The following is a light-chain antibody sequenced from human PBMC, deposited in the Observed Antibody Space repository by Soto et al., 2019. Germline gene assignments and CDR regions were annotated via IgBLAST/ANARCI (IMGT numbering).Light chain of an antibody. J-gene: IGLJ2*01. CDR3: SSFAGGGNPVL. Sequence: QSALTQPPSASGSLGQSVTISCTGTSSDVGGYNYVSWHQQHPGKAPNVMIYEVTKRPPGVPDRFSGSKSGNTASLTVSGLQAEDEADYYCSSFAGGGNPVLLGGGTKLTVL. V-gene: IGLV2-8*01. CDR1: SSDVGGYNY. CDR2: EVT.